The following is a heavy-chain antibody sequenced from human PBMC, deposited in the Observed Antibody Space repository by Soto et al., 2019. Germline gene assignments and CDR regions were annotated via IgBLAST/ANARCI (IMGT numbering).Heavy chain of an antibody. V-gene: IGHV3-7*03. CDR2: IKEDGSEK. Sequence: GSLRLSCAASGFTFSSYCMNWVRQAPGKGLEWVANIKEDGSEKNYVDSVKGRFIISRDNAKESLFLQMNSLRAEDTAVYYCARGQYGGKGYWGQGTLVTVSS. D-gene: IGHD2-15*01. J-gene: IGHJ4*02. CDR3: ARGQYGGKGY. CDR1: GFTFSSYC.